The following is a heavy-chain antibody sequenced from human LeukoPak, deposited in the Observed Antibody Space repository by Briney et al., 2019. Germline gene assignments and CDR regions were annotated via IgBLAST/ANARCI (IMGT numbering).Heavy chain of an antibody. J-gene: IGHJ5*02. CDR1: GGSFSGHY. Sequence: TSSETLSLTCAVYGGSFSGHYWSRIRQSPGKGLEWIGEINHSESTNYNPSLKSRVTMSVDTSKNQFSLKLSSVTAADTAVYYCARGRYDFYSGQSPFDPWGQGTLVTVSS. CDR2: INHSEST. CDR3: ARGRYDFYSGQSPFDP. D-gene: IGHD3-3*01. V-gene: IGHV4-34*01.